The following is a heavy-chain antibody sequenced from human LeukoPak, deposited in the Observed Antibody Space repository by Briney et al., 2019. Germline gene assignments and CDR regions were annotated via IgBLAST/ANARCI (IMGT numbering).Heavy chain of an antibody. D-gene: IGHD3-22*01. Sequence: PGGSLRLSCAASGFTFDDYAMNWVRQAPGKGLEWVSAISGSGGSTYYADSVKGRFTISRDNSKNTLYLQMNSLRAEDTAVYNCAKSDDSSGYYYGIVYWGQGTLVTVSS. CDR3: AKSDDSSGYYYGIVY. J-gene: IGHJ4*02. CDR2: ISGSGGST. CDR1: GFTFDDYA. V-gene: IGHV3-23*01.